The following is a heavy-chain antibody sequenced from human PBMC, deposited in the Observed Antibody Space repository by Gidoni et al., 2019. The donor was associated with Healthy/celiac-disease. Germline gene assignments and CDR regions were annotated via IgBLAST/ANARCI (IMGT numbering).Heavy chain of an antibody. V-gene: IGHV4-59*08. CDR3: ASHFAPLDSNGFYFYY. D-gene: IGHD3-22*01. CDR1: GGSFSTYY. Sequence: QVQLQESGPGLVKPSETLSRTCTVSGGSFSTYYWSWIRQPPGKGLKWIGYIYHSGSTHSNPSLKSRVTMSVDTTKNQFSLKLCSVTAADTAVYYCASHFAPLDSNGFYFYYWGQGTLVTVSP. J-gene: IGHJ4*02. CDR2: IYHSGST.